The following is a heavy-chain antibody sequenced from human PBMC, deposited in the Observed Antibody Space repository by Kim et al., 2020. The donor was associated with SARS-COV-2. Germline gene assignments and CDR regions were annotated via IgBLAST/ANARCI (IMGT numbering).Heavy chain of an antibody. Sequence: ADSVKGRFTISRDNSKNTLYLQMNSLRAEDTAVYYCAKEEYFDSSAYINYWGQGTLMTVSS. CDR3: AKEEYFDSSAYINY. J-gene: IGHJ4*02. D-gene: IGHD3-22*01. V-gene: IGHV3-30*02.